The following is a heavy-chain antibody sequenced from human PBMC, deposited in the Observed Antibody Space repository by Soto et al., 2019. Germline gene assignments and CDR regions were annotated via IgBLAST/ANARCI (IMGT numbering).Heavy chain of an antibody. V-gene: IGHV5-51*01. CDR1: GYTFTSYW. J-gene: IGHJ5*02. CDR3: ARQLLSGDSFDP. D-gene: IGHD3-10*01. Sequence: SLKISCKGSGYTFTSYWLGCLRQSRGKWLEGRRSIEPGDSDTRYSPSFQGQVTISAYKSISTAYLQWSSLKASDTAMYYCARQLLSGDSFDPWGQGTLLTVSS. CDR2: IEPGDSDT.